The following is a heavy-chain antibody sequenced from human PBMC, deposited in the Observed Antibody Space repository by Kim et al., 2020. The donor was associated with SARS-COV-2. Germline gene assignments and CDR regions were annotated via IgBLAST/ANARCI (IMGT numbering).Heavy chain of an antibody. J-gene: IGHJ2*01. D-gene: IGHD3-22*01. V-gene: IGHV3-53*01. CDR1: GFTVSSYY. Sequence: GGSLRLSCEASGFTVSSYYMSWVRQAPGKGLEWVSALYSGGSAYYADSVKGRFTTSRDNSKNTLNLQMNSLRVEDTAVYYCARDYCDSSGYYGLWYFDLWGRGTLVTVS. CDR3: ARDYCDSSGYYGLWYFDL. CDR2: LYSGGSA.